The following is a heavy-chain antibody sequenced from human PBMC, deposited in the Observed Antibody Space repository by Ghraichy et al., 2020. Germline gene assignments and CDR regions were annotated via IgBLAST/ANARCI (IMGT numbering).Heavy chain of an antibody. D-gene: IGHD1-26*01. CDR3: ARVVARHPWENWFDS. J-gene: IGHJ5*01. V-gene: IGHV4-59*01. Sequence: SETLSLTCTVSGGSISSYYWSWIRQPPGKGLEWIGSIFYSGSTNYNPSLKSRVTISLDTSRSQFSLKVNSGTAADTAVYYCARVVARHPWENWFDSWGQGILDTVAA. CDR2: IFYSGST. CDR1: GGSISSYY.